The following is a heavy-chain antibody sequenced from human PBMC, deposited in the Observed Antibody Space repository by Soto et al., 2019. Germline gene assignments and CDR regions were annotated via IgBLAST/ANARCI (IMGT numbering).Heavy chain of an antibody. Sequence: QVQLVESGGGMVQPGRSLRLSCAASGFTFSSYAMHWVHQAPGKGLEWVAVISYDGSNKYYADSVKGRFTISRDNSKNTLYLQMNSLRAEDTAVYYCARPLWRNDYNWGYFDLWGRGTLVTVSS. CDR2: ISYDGSNK. J-gene: IGHJ2*01. CDR1: GFTFSSYA. D-gene: IGHD4-4*01. CDR3: ARPLWRNDYNWGYFDL. V-gene: IGHV3-30-3*01.